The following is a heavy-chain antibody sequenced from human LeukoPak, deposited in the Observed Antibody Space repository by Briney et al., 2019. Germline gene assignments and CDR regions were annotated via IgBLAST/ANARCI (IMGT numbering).Heavy chain of an antibody. V-gene: IGHV4-38-2*01. CDR2: IFHSGST. Sequence: SETLSRTCAVSGYSISSDSYWGWIRQPPGKGLEWIATIFHSGSTYYNPSLESRVTISVDTSKNQFSLRLSSVTAADTAVYYCARHSQWGVIPWTFDIWGQGTMVTVSS. D-gene: IGHD3-10*01. J-gene: IGHJ3*02. CDR3: ARHSQWGVIPWTFDI. CDR1: GYSISSDSY.